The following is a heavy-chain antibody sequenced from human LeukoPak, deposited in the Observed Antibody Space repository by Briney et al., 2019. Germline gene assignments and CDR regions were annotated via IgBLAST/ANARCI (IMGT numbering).Heavy chain of an antibody. CDR3: AKLAYSSSSSVDY. V-gene: IGHV3-30*02. Sequence: GGSLRLSCAASGFTFSTYGMHWVRQAPGKGLEWVAFIRYDGSNKYYADSVKGRFTISRDNSKNALYLQMNSLRAEDTAVYYCAKLAYSSSSSVDYWGQGTLVTVSS. CDR1: GFTFSTYG. CDR2: IRYDGSNK. J-gene: IGHJ4*02. D-gene: IGHD6-6*01.